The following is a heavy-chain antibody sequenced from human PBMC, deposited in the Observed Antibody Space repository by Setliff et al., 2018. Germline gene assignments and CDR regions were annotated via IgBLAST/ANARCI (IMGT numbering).Heavy chain of an antibody. J-gene: IGHJ4*02. Sequence: ASVKVSCKASGYTFTSYGISWVRQAPGQGLEWMGWISPYNGDTDYAQQFQGRVTMTADTSTNTAYMELRSLRSEDTAVYYCATTYYYDSSGYYPYWGQGTLVTVSS. CDR3: ATTYYYDSSGYYPY. CDR2: ISPYNGDT. D-gene: IGHD3-22*01. CDR1: GYTFTSYG. V-gene: IGHV1-18*01.